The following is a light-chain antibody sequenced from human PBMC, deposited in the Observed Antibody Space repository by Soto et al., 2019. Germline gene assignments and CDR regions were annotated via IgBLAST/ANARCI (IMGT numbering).Light chain of an antibody. CDR2: QVT. CDR1: GSDIATFNY. CDR3: NSYSSTSFYV. V-gene: IGLV2-14*01. Sequence: SVLAQPASMSGSPGQSITISCTGSGSDIATFNYVSWYQQYPGKAPKLLIYQVTSRASGVSHRFSGSKSGNTAALTISGLQPEDEAEYYCNSYSSTSFYVFGTGTKVTV. J-gene: IGLJ1*01.